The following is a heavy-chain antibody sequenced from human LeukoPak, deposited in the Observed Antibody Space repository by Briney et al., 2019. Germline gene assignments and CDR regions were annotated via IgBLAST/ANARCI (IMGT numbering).Heavy chain of an antibody. CDR2: IYSGGST. V-gene: IGHV3-53*01. J-gene: IGHJ4*02. CDR1: GFTVSSNY. CDR3: ARDHGYSYGYSFDY. Sequence: PGGSLRLSCAASGFTVSSNYMSWVRQAPGKGLEWVSVIYSGGSTYYADSVKGRFTISRDNAKNSLYLQMNSLRAEDTAVYYCARDHGYSYGYSFDYWGQGTLVTVSS. D-gene: IGHD5-18*01.